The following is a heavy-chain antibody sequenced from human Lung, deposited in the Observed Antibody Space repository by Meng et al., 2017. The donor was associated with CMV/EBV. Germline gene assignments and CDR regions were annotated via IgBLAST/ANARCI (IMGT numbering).Heavy chain of an antibody. J-gene: IGHJ4*02. Sequence: ASXXVSXKASGYTFTSYDINWVRQATGQGLEWMGWMNPNSGNTGYAQKFQGRVTMTRNTSISTAYMELSSLRSEDTAVYYCARGFLAAKSGLRSLTYWGQGTXVTVSS. D-gene: IGHD2-15*01. V-gene: IGHV1-8*01. CDR1: GYTFTSYD. CDR2: MNPNSGNT. CDR3: ARGFLAAKSGLRSLTY.